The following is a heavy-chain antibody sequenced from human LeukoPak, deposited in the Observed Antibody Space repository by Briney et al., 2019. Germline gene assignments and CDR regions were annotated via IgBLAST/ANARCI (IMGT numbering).Heavy chain of an antibody. V-gene: IGHV3-7*01. CDR2: LKEDGGEE. Sequence: GGSLRLSCRASGFTFSNYWMTWVRQAPGKGLEWVANLKEDGGEENFVDSVKGRFTISRDNAKNSLYLQMNSLRAEDTAVYYCARDLGRGYAFDIWGQGTMVTVSS. J-gene: IGHJ3*02. D-gene: IGHD1-26*01. CDR3: ARDLGRGYAFDI. CDR1: GFTFSNYW.